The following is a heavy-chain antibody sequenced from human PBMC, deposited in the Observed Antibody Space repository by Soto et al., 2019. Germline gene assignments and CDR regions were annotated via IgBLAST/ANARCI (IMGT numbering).Heavy chain of an antibody. CDR2: FSGSGGAT. D-gene: IGHD1-26*01. Sequence: GSLRLSCAASGFIASNYAMSWVRQAPGKGLEWVSGFSGSGGATFYADSVKGRFTISRDSSKNTIYLQMDRLRADDTAVYYCAKAVGDYWGRGTLVTVSS. CDR3: AKAVGDY. CDR1: GFIASNYA. V-gene: IGHV3-23*01. J-gene: IGHJ4*02.